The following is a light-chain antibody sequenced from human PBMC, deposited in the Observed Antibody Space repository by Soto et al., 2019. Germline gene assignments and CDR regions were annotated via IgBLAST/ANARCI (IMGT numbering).Light chain of an antibody. Sequence: EIVMTQSPATLSVSPGERATLSCRASQSVSSNLAWYQQKPGQAPRLLIYGASTRATGIPARFSGSGSGTEFNLTISSLQSEDFAVYYCQQYNNWSVFGGGTKVEIK. J-gene: IGKJ4*01. V-gene: IGKV3-15*01. CDR1: QSVSSN. CDR2: GAS. CDR3: QQYNNWSV.